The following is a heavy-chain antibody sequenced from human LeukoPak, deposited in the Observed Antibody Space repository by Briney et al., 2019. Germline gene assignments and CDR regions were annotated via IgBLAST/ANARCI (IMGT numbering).Heavy chain of an antibody. V-gene: IGHV1-2*02. CDR1: GYTFTGYY. Sequence: PRASVKVSCKASGYTFTGYYMHGVRQAPGQGLEGMGWFNPNSGGTNYAQKFQGRVTMTRDTSISTAYMELSRLRSDDTAVYYCAREAITMVRGVRTFTFDYWGQGTLVTVSS. CDR3: AREAITMVRGVRTFTFDY. D-gene: IGHD3-10*01. CDR2: FNPNSGGT. J-gene: IGHJ4*02.